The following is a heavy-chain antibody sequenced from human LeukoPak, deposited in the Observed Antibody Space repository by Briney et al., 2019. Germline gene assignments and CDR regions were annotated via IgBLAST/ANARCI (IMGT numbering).Heavy chain of an antibody. CDR2: ISAYNGNT. CDR3: ARGGYCSSTSCYGGYGMDV. J-gene: IGHJ6*02. CDR1: GYTFTSYG. V-gene: IGHV1-18*01. Sequence: ASVKVSCKASGYTFTSYGISWVRQAPGQGLEWMGWISAYNGNTNYAQKLQGRVTMTTDTSTSTAYMELRNLRSDDTAVYYCARGGYCSSTSCYGGYGMDVWGQGTTVTVSS. D-gene: IGHD2-2*01.